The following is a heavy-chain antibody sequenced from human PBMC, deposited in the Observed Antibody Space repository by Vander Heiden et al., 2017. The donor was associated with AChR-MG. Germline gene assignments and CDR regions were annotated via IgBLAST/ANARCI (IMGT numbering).Heavy chain of an antibody. Sequence: EVQLLESGGGLVQPGGFLRLSCAASGFTFSGYARSWVRQAPGKGLEWVSAISGSGGSTYYADSVKGRFTISRDNSKNTLYLQMNSLRAEDTAVYYCAKLGVDTAMFYAFDIWGQETMVTVSS. CDR2: ISGSGGST. J-gene: IGHJ3*02. V-gene: IGHV3-23*01. D-gene: IGHD5-18*01. CDR3: AKLGVDTAMFYAFDI. CDR1: GFTFSGYA.